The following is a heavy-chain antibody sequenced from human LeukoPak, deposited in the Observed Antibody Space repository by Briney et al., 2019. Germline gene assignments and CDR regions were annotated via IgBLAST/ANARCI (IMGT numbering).Heavy chain of an antibody. CDR2: IYYSGST. Sequence: SETLSLTCTVSGYSISSGYSWGWIRQPPGKGLEWIGYIYYSGSTKTNPSLKSRVSISVDTSKNQFSLKLSSVTAADTAIYYCARVQFDFWSGSQNYYFDYWGQGTLVTVSS. CDR1: GYSISSGYS. D-gene: IGHD3-3*01. V-gene: IGHV4-61*01. CDR3: ARVQFDFWSGSQNYYFDY. J-gene: IGHJ4*02.